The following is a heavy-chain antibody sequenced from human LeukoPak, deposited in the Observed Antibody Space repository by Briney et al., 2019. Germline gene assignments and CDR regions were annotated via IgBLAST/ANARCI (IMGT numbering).Heavy chain of an antibody. CDR2: IFFTGTT. V-gene: IGHV4-59*12. CDR3: ARAPPGATYYYGMDV. CDR1: GGSISNYY. J-gene: IGHJ6*02. D-gene: IGHD1-26*01. Sequence: PSETLSLTCTLSGGSISNYYWSWIRQPPGGDLEWIGYIFFTGTTKYNPSLQSRVTMSIDTTWNHFSLKLTSVTAADTAVYYRARAPPGATYYYGMDVWGQGTTVTVSS.